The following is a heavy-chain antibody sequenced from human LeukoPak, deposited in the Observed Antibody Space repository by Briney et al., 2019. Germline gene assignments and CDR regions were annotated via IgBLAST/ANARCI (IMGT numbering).Heavy chain of an antibody. CDR1: GDSVSNKNAA. J-gene: IGHJ5*02. Sequence: SQTLSLTCAVSGDSVSNKNAAWNWIRQSPSRGLVWLGRTYYRSEWHTDYAFSVKGRITINADTSKNQFSLQLGYVTPEDTAVYYCASGWALSWGQGTLVTVSS. V-gene: IGHV6-1*01. CDR3: ASGWALS. D-gene: IGHD1-26*01. CDR2: TYYRSEWHT.